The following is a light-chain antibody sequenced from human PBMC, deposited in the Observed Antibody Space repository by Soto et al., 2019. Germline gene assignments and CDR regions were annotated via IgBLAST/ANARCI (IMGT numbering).Light chain of an antibody. CDR3: PNRNNLPPGAA. CDR1: QSISSY. Sequence: EIALTQSPATLSLSPGERATLSCSASQSISSYLAWYHHKPGQAPRLLIYDAFKRATGIPARFSGSGPGTEFTLTISSLEPEEFAVYYCPNRNNLPPGAAFGRETKVQIK. CDR2: DAF. V-gene: IGKV3-11*01. J-gene: IGKJ4*01.